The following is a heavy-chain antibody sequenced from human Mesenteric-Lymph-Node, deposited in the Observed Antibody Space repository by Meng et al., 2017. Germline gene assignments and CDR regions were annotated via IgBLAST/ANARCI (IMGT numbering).Heavy chain of an antibody. V-gene: IGHV4-38-2*02. CDR1: GYSISSGYY. Sequence: GSLRLSCTVSGYSISSGYYWGWIRQPPGKGLEWIGSIYHSGSTYYNPSLKSRVTISVDKSKNQFSLNLRYVTAADTAVYYCARGDQFFDYWGQGMLVTVSS. CDR2: IYHSGST. CDR3: ARGDQFFDY. J-gene: IGHJ4*02. D-gene: IGHD5-24*01.